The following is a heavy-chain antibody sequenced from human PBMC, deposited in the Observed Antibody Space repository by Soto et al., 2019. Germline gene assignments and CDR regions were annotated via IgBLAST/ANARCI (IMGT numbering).Heavy chain of an antibody. J-gene: IGHJ4*02. CDR2: ISGSGTTT. V-gene: IGHV3-23*01. Sequence: EVQLLESGGRLVQPGESLRLSCAASGFTFSSYAMTWVRQAPGKGLQWISGISGSGTTTYYADSVKDRFTIARDNSKNTLYLQMNSLTAEDTAVYYCAKERSIAEAGSNFDYWGQGTLVTVSS. CDR1: GFTFSSYA. D-gene: IGHD6-13*01. CDR3: AKERSIAEAGSNFDY.